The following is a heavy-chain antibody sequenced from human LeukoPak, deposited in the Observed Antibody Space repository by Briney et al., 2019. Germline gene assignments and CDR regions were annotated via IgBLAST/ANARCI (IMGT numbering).Heavy chain of an antibody. Sequence: ASVKVSRKASGGTFSSYAISWVRQAPGQGLEWMGRVIPIFGTANYAQKFQGRVTITTDESTSTAYMELSSLRSEDTAVYYCAREDYYDSSGYQDYWGQGTLVTVSS. V-gene: IGHV1-69*05. CDR1: GGTFSSYA. CDR3: AREDYYDSSGYQDY. D-gene: IGHD3-22*01. J-gene: IGHJ4*02. CDR2: VIPIFGTA.